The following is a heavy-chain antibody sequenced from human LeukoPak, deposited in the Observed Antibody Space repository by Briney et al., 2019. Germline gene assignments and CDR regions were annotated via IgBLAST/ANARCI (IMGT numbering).Heavy chain of an antibody. CDR3: ARDNFWSGYDWAGYYYMDV. CDR1: GFTFSSYA. D-gene: IGHD3-3*01. Sequence: GGSLRLSCAASGFTFSSYAMHWVRQAPGKGLEYVSAISSNGGSTYYANSVKGRFTISRDNSKNTLYLQMGSLRAEDMAVYYCARDNFWSGYDWAGYYYMDVWGKGTTVTVSS. CDR2: ISSNGGST. J-gene: IGHJ6*03. V-gene: IGHV3-64*01.